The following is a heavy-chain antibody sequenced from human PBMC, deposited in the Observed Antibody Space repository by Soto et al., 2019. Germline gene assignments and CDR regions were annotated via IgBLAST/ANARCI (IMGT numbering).Heavy chain of an antibody. CDR1: GFTFSDHY. Sequence: PGGSLRLSCAASGFTFSDHYMDWVRQAPGKGLEWVGRTRSKANNYMTEYAASVKGRFTISRDDSKNSLYLQMNSLKTEDTAVYYCARDSSSCRGRHCHLDNWGQGTLVTVSS. D-gene: IGHD2-21*02. V-gene: IGHV3-72*01. J-gene: IGHJ4*02. CDR3: ARDSSSCRGRHCHLDN. CDR2: TRSKANNYMT.